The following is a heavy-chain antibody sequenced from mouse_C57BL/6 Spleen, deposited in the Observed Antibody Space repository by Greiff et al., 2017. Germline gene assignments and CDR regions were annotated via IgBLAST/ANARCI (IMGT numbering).Heavy chain of an antibody. Sequence: EVQLVESGPELVKPGASVKISCKASGYSFTDYNMNWVKQSNGKSLEWIGVINPNYGTTSYNQKFKGKATLTVDQSSSTAYMPLNSLASEDSAVYFRARERGYFDHWGQGTTPTGSS. CDR2: INPNYGTT. CDR3: ARERGYFDH. V-gene: IGHV1-39*01. J-gene: IGHJ2*01. CDR1: GYSFTDYN.